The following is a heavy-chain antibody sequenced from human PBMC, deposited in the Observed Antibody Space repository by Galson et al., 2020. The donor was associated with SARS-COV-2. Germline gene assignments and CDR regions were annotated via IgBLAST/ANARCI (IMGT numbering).Heavy chain of an antibody. CDR3: ARQNYDYVWGSYRYDACDI. Sequence: GESLKISCQGSGYSYPSYWIGWVRQMPGKGLEWMGNIYPGDSDTRYSPSFQGQVTIPADKSISTAYLQWSSLKASDTAMYYCARQNYDYVWGSYRYDACDIWDEGTVVTVSS. V-gene: IGHV5-51*01. CDR2: IYPGDSDT. CDR1: GYSYPSYW. J-gene: IGHJ3*02. D-gene: IGHD3-16*02.